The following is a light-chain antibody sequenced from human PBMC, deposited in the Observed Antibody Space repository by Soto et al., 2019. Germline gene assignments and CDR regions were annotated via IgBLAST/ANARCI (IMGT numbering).Light chain of an antibody. V-gene: IGLV2-14*01. Sequence: QSALTQPASVSGSPGQSITISCTGTSSDVGAYTYVSWYQQHPGKAPKLMIFEVSDRLSGVSNRFSGSKSGNTASLTISGLQAEDAADYYCSSYTTSNTLVFGGGTKLTVL. CDR3: SSYTTSNTLV. CDR1: SSDVGAYTY. CDR2: EVS. J-gene: IGLJ2*01.